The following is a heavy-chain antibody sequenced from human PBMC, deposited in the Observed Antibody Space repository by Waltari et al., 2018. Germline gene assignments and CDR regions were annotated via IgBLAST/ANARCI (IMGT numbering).Heavy chain of an antibody. CDR3: ARFSVGVTMIGGEYFQH. V-gene: IGHV1-69*01. D-gene: IGHD3-22*01. CDR1: GGTFSSYA. Sequence: QVQLVQSGAEVKKPGSSVKVSCKASGGTFSSYAISWVRQAPGQGLEWMGGIIPIFGTANYAQKFQVSVTITADESTSTAYMELSSLRSEDTAVYYCARFSVGVTMIGGEYFQHWGQGTLVTVSS. J-gene: IGHJ1*01. CDR2: IIPIFGTA.